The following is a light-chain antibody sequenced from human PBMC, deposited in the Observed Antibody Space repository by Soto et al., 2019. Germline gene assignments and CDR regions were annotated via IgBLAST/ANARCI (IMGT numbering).Light chain of an antibody. CDR1: QSLLHSNGYNY. Sequence: DIVMTQSPLSLPVTPGEPASISCRSSQSLLHSNGYNYLDWYLQKPGQSPQLLIYLGSNRASGVPDRFSGSGSGTDFTLKISRVEAEDVGVYYCQQRINWPPLTFGGGTKVDIK. J-gene: IGKJ4*01. CDR2: LGS. CDR3: QQRINWPPLT. V-gene: IGKV2-28*01.